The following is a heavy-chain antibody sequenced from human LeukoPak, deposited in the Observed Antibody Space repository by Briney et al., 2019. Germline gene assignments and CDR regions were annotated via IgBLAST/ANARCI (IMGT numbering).Heavy chain of an antibody. CDR2: IYYSGST. Sequence: SETLSLTCTVSGGSISSSSYYWGWIRQPPGKGLEWIGSIYYSGSTYYNPSLKSRVTISVDTSKNQFSLKLSSVTAADTAVYYCARFEIWDGSGSKRHLDYWGQGTLVTVSS. CDR1: GGSISSSSYY. D-gene: IGHD3-10*01. V-gene: IGHV4-39*07. J-gene: IGHJ4*02. CDR3: ARFEIWDGSGSKRHLDY.